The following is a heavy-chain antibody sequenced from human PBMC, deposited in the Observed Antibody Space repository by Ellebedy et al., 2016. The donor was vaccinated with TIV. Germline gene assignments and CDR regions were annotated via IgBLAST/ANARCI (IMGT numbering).Heavy chain of an antibody. V-gene: IGHV3-7*03. CDR1: GFTFSSYW. CDR2: IKQDGSEK. D-gene: IGHD3-22*01. J-gene: IGHJ4*02. CDR3: AKWHSSGYHDY. Sequence: PGGSLRLSCAASGFTFSSYWMSWVRQAPGKGLEWVANIKQDGSEKYYVDSVKGRFTISRDNAKNSLYLQMNSLRAEDTALYYCAKWHSSGYHDYWGQGTLVTVSS.